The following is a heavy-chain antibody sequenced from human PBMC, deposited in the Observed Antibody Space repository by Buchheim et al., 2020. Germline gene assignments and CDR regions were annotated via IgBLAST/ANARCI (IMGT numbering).Heavy chain of an antibody. V-gene: IGHV1-46*01. Sequence: QVQLVQSGAEVKKPGASVKVSCKASGYTFTSYYMHWVRQAPGQGLEWMGIINPSGGSTSYAQKFQGRVTMTRDTSTSTVYMELSSLRSEDTAVYYCATYCSSTSCYRFGGSSWLYYYYYGMDVWGQGTT. CDR3: ATYCSSTSCYRFGGSSWLYYYYYGMDV. CDR2: INPSGGST. J-gene: IGHJ6*02. CDR1: GYTFTSYY. D-gene: IGHD2-2*01.